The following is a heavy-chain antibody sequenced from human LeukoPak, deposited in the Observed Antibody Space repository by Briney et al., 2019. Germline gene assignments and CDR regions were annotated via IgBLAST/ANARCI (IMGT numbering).Heavy chain of an antibody. CDR1: GLTFSSYW. CDR2: IKQDGSEK. CDR3: ARNDYVWGSYRWNY. D-gene: IGHD3-16*02. Sequence: PGGSLRLSCAASGLTFSSYWMSWVRKAPGRGLEWVANIKQDGSEKYYVDSVKGRFTISRDNAKNSLYLQMNSLRAEDTAVYYCARNDYVWGSYRWNYWGQGTLVTVSS. J-gene: IGHJ4*02. V-gene: IGHV3-7*01.